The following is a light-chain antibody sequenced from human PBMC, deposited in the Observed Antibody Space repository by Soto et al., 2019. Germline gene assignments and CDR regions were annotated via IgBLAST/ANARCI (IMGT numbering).Light chain of an antibody. V-gene: IGLV1-51*01. CDR2: DNS. J-gene: IGLJ2*01. CDR3: GTWDGSLSTEV. Sequence: QSALTQPPSVSAAPGQKVTISCSGGTSNIGINYVAWYQHLPGAAPKLLIYDNSKRPSGIPDRFSGSKSGTSATLGITGLQTGDEADYYCGTWDGSLSTEVFGGGTKLTVL. CDR1: TSNIGINY.